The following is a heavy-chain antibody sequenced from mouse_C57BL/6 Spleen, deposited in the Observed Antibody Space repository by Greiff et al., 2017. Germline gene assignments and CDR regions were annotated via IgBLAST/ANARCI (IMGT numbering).Heavy chain of an antibody. J-gene: IGHJ4*01. Sequence: QVQLKQPGAELVKPGASVKMSCKASGYTFTSYWITWMKQRHGQGLEWIGDIYPDSDSTKYNEKFKSKATRTVDTSSSTAYMQRSSRTSEDSAVYYCASSVLGWDDGGKGTSVTGSS. CDR1: GYTFTSYW. CDR3: ASSVLGWDD. CDR2: IYPDSDST. D-gene: IGHD3-1*01. V-gene: IGHV1-55*01.